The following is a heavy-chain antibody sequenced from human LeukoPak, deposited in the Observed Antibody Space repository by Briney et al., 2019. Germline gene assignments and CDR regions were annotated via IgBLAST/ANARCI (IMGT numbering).Heavy chain of an antibody. CDR1: GFTFSSYG. CDR3: ARDRRAAGSFDY. J-gene: IGHJ4*02. CDR2: ISYGGSNK. D-gene: IGHD6-13*01. Sequence: GGSLRLSCAASGFTFSSYGMHWVRQAPGKGLEWVAVISYGGSNKYYADSVKGRFTISRDNSKNTLYLQMNSLRAEDTAVYYCARDRRAAGSFDYWGQETLVTVSS. V-gene: IGHV3-30*19.